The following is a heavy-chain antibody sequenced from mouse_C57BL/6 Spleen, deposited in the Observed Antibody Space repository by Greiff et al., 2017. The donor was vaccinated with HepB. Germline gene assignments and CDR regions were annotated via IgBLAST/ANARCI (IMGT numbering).Heavy chain of an antibody. V-gene: IGHV1-64*01. CDR3: ARDYGYYYAMDY. Sequence: VQLQQSGAELVKPGASVKLSCKASGYTFTSYWMHWVKQRPGQGLEWIGMIHPNSGSTNYNEKFKSKATLTVDKSSSTAYMQLSSLTSEDSAVYYCARDYGYYYAMDYWGQRTSVTVSS. CDR1: GYTFTSYW. CDR2: IHPNSGST. D-gene: IGHD1-2*01. J-gene: IGHJ4*01.